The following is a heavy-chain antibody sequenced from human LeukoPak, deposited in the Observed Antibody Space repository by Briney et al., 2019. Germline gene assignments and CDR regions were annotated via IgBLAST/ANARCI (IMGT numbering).Heavy chain of an antibody. CDR2: IKRDGSVK. CDR3: ARSYCSGGSCYRKGSWFDP. J-gene: IGHJ5*02. D-gene: IGHD2-15*01. V-gene: IGHV3-7*01. Sequence: GGSLRLSCAASGFTFSSYWMSWVRQAPGKGLEWVASIKRDGSVKKYVDSVQGRFTVSRDNTKNSLYLQMNSLRADDTAVYYCARSYCSGGSCYRKGSWFDPWGQGTLVTVSS. CDR1: GFTFSSYW.